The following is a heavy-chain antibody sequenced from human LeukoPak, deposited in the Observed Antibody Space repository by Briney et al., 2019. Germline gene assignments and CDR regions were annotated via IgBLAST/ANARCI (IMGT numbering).Heavy chain of an antibody. J-gene: IGHJ4*02. V-gene: IGHV3-23*01. D-gene: IGHD6-19*01. CDR2: ISGSGGST. Sequence: GGSLRLSCAASGFTSSSYAMSWVRQAPGKGLEWVSAISGSGGSTYYADSVKGRFTISRDNSKNTLYLQMNSLRAEDTAVYYCAKHYSSGWYFDYWGQGTLVTVSS. CDR3: AKHYSSGWYFDY. CDR1: GFTSSSYA.